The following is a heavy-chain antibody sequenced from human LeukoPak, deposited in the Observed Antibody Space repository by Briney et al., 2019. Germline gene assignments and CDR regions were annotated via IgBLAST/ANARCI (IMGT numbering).Heavy chain of an antibody. V-gene: IGHV1-2*02. Sequence: ASVKVSCKASGYTFTGYYMHWVRQAPGQGLEWMGWINPNSGGTNYAQKFQGRVTMTRDTSISTAYMELSRLRSDDTAVYYCAREGVGATTFAYYFDYWGQGTLVTVSS. CDR2: INPNSGGT. CDR1: GYTFTGYY. J-gene: IGHJ4*02. CDR3: AREGVGATTFAYYFDY. D-gene: IGHD1-26*01.